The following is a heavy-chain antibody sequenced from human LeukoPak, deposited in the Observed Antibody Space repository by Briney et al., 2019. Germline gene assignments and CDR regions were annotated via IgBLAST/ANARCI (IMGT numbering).Heavy chain of an antibody. CDR1: GSTFSSYA. D-gene: IGHD2-15*01. J-gene: IGHJ4*02. Sequence: GESLRLSCAASGSTFSSYAMSWVRQAPGKGLEWVSAISGSGGSTYYADSVKGRFTISRDNSKNTLYLQMNSLRAEDTAVYYCAKGPIGYCSGGSCYVDYWGQGTLVTVSS. V-gene: IGHV3-23*01. CDR2: ISGSGGST. CDR3: AKGPIGYCSGGSCYVDY.